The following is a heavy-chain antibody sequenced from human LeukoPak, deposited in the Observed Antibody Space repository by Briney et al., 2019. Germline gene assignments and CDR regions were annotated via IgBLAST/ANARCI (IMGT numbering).Heavy chain of an antibody. J-gene: IGHJ4*02. D-gene: IGHD6-13*01. CDR1: GYTFTSYG. CDR3: ARDLNVAAAGPLETDY. CDR2: ISAYNGNT. V-gene: IGHV1-18*01. Sequence: ASVTVSCKASGYTFTSYGISWVRQAPGQGLEWMGWISAYNGNTNYAQKLQGRVTMTTDTSTSTAYMELRSLRSDDTAVYYCARDLNVAAAGPLETDYWGQGTLVTVSS.